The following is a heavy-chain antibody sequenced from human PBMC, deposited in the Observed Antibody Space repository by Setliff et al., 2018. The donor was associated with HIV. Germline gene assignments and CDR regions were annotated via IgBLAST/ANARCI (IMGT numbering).Heavy chain of an antibody. V-gene: IGHV3-21*01. J-gene: IGHJ4*02. CDR2: ISSSDYM. D-gene: IGHD3-10*01. Sequence: PGGSLRLSCAASGFTFSNFGMNWVRQAPGKGLEWISSISSSDYMYYANSVKGRFTISRDNAKNTLYLQLNRLRGDDTAVYFCASSPAPARKWFGQITFDNWGQGTLVTVSS. CDR1: GFTFSNFG. CDR3: ASSPAPARKWFGQITFDN.